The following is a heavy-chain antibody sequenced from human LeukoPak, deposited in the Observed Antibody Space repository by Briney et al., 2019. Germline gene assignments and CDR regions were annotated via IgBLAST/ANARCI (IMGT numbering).Heavy chain of an antibody. J-gene: IGHJ4*02. CDR1: GFTFSSYA. Sequence: GGSLRLSCAASGFTFSSYAMHWVRQAPGKGLEWVAVISYDGSNKYYADSVKGRFTISRDNSENTLYLQMNSLRAEDTAVYYCARVVGGPKRVFDYWGQGTLVTVSS. CDR2: ISYDGSNK. D-gene: IGHD1-26*01. V-gene: IGHV3-30-3*01. CDR3: ARVVGGPKRVFDY.